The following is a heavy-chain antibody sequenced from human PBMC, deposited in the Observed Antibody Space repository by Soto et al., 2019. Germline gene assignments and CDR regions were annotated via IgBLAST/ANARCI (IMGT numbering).Heavy chain of an antibody. CDR3: ARVPGTQYYYYGMDV. CDR2: IYYSGST. CDR1: GGSISSGGYY. Sequence: SETLSLTCTVSGGSISSGGYYWSWIRQHPGKGLEWIGYIYYSGSTYYNPSLKSRVTISVDTSKNQFSLKLSSVTAADTAVYYCARVPGTQYYYYGMDVWGQGPTVTVS. V-gene: IGHV4-31*03. J-gene: IGHJ6*02. D-gene: IGHD1-1*01.